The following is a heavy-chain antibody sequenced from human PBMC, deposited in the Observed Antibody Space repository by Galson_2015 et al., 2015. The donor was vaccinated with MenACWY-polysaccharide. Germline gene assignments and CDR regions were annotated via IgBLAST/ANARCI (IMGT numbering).Heavy chain of an antibody. V-gene: IGHV3-48*02. CDR1: GFTFSSYR. J-gene: IGHJ6*04. CDR2: ISSGGTI. D-gene: IGHD1-26*01. CDR3: ARVLKGLVGATPDV. Sequence: SLRLSCAASGFTFSSYRMNWVRQAPGKGLEWVSYISSGGTIYYADSAKGRFAISRDNAKNSLYLQMNSLRDDDTAVYYCARVLKGLVGATPDVWGKGTTVTVSS.